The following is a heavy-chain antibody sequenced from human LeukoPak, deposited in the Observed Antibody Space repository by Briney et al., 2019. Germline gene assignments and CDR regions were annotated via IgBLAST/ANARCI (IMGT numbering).Heavy chain of an antibody. V-gene: IGHV1-2*02. CDR1: GYTFTGYY. CDR2: INPNSGGT. CDR3: ARGHYDSRGYYHIDY. Sequence: ASVKVSCKASGYTFTGYYLHWVRQAPGQGLERMGWINPNSGGTNYAQKFQGRVTMTRDTSISTAYMELGRLRSDDTAVYYCARGHYDSRGYYHIDYWGQGTLVTVSS. J-gene: IGHJ4*02. D-gene: IGHD3-22*01.